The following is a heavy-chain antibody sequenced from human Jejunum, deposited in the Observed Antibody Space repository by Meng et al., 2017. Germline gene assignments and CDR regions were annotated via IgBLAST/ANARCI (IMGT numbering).Heavy chain of an antibody. D-gene: IGHD6-19*01. CDR2: MYQSGTT. V-gene: IGHV4-4*02. J-gene: IGHJ4*02. CDR1: GASISSGNW. Sequence: QLQGSGQGLVHPSETLSLTCAVSGASISSGNWWSWVRQPPGKGLEWIGEMYQSGTTNYNPSLKSRVTILLDTSKNQLSLELTSVTAADTAVYYCARHISVTGTRGFDYWGQGTLVTVSS. CDR3: ARHISVTGTRGFDY.